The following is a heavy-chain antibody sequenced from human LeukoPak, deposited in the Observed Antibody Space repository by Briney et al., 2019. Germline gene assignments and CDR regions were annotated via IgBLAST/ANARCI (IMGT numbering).Heavy chain of an antibody. J-gene: IGHJ5*02. CDR1: GFTFSSYA. V-gene: IGHV3-23*01. CDR3: AKGGYSYGRLYNWFDP. CDR2: ISGSGGST. D-gene: IGHD5-18*01. Sequence: PRGSLRLSCAASGFTFSSYAMSWVRQAPGKGLEWVSAISGSGGSTYYADSVKGRFTISRDNSKNTLYLQMNSLRAEDTAVYYCAKGGYSYGRLYNWFDPWGQGTLVTVSS.